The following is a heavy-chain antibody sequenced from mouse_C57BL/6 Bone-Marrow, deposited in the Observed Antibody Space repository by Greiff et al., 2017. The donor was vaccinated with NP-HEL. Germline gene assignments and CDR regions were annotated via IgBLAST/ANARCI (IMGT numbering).Heavy chain of an antibody. Sequence: QVQLQQPGAELVMPGASVKLSCKASGYTFTSYWMHWVKQRPGQGLEWIGEIDPSDSYTNYNQTFKGKSTLTVDKSSSTAYMQLSSLTSEDSAVYYCAKTAQPWGQGTLVTVSA. D-gene: IGHD3-2*02. V-gene: IGHV1-69*01. CDR3: AKTAQP. CDR1: GYTFTSYW. J-gene: IGHJ3*01. CDR2: IDPSDSYT.